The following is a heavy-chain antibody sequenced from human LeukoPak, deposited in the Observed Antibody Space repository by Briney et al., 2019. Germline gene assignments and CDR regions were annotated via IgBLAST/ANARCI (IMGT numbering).Heavy chain of an antibody. CDR1: GYSISSGYY. CDR3: ARANWNYAVLFDY. Sequence: SETLSLTCAVSGYSISSGYYWGWIRQPPGKGLDWIGSISHSGSTYYNPSLKSRVTISVDTSKNQFSLKLSSVTAADTAVYYCARANWNYAVLFDYWGQGTLVTVSS. CDR2: ISHSGST. V-gene: IGHV4-38-2*01. J-gene: IGHJ4*02. D-gene: IGHD1-7*01.